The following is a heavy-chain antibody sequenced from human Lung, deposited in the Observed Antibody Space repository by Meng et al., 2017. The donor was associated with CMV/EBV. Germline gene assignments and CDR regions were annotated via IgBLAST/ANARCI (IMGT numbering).Heavy chain of an antibody. D-gene: IGHD2-2*01. CDR3: ARDHEHQPLLNNCFDP. CDR2: INPNSGGA. CDR1: GFTFTAHY. Sequence: SVXVSXXASGFTFTAHYIHWVRQAPGQGLEWMGWINPNSGGANYAQKFQGRVTMTRDTSISTAYMELSGLTSDDTAVYFCARDHEHQPLLNNCFDPWGQGXLVXVSS. V-gene: IGHV1-2*02. J-gene: IGHJ5*02.